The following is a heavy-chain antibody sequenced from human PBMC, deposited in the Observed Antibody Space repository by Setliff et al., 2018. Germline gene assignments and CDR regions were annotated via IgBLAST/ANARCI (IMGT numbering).Heavy chain of an antibody. D-gene: IGHD6-13*01. J-gene: IGHJ6*03. CDR1: GGSISSYY. Sequence: SETLSLTCTVSGGSISSYYWSWVRQPAGKGLEWIGRIYTSGSTNYNPSLKSRVTMSVDTSKNQFSLKLSSVTAADTAVYYCARAGGGSSFTAYYYYYYMDVWGKGTTVTVSS. CDR3: ARAGGGSSFTAYYYYYYMDV. CDR2: IYTSGST. V-gene: IGHV4-4*07.